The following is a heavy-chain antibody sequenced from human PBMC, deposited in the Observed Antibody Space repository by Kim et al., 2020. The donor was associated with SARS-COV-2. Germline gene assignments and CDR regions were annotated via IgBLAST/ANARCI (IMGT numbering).Heavy chain of an antibody. CDR1: GFTFSSYA. J-gene: IGHJ6*02. Sequence: GGSLRLSCAASGFTFSSYAMHWVRQAPDKGLEWVAVISYDGSNKYYADSVKGRFTISRDNSTNTLYLQMNSLRAEDTAVYYCARDKLRYFDWLLLDPHVGDYYYGMDVWGQGTTVTVSS. D-gene: IGHD3-9*01. CDR2: ISYDGSNK. V-gene: IGHV3-30*04. CDR3: ARDKLRYFDWLLLDPHVGDYYYGMDV.